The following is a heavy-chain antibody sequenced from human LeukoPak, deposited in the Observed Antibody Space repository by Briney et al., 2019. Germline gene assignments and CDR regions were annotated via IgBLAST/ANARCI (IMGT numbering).Heavy chain of an antibody. D-gene: IGHD3-22*01. J-gene: IGHJ4*02. Sequence: GGSLRLSCAASGFTFSSYWMSWVRQAPGKGLEWVANIKQDGNEKYYVDSVKGRFTISRDNAKNSLYLQMNSLRAEDTAVYYCARVGVNVYYYDSSQGHYFDYWGQGTLVTVSS. CDR2: IKQDGNEK. V-gene: IGHV3-7*01. CDR3: ARVGVNVYYYDSSQGHYFDY. CDR1: GFTFSSYW.